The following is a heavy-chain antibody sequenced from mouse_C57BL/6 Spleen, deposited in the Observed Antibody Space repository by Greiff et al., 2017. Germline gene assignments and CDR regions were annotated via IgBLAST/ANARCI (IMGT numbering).Heavy chain of an antibody. D-gene: IGHD2-5*01. J-gene: IGHJ3*01. Sequence: EVKLVESGGGLVKPGGSLKLSCAASGFTFSSYAMSWVRQTPEKRLEWVATISDGGSYTYYPDNVKGRFTISRDNAKNNLYLQMSHLKSEDTAMYYCARDAYYSNYAWFAYWGQGTLVTVSA. V-gene: IGHV5-4*01. CDR1: GFTFSSYA. CDR2: ISDGGSYT. CDR3: ARDAYYSNYAWFAY.